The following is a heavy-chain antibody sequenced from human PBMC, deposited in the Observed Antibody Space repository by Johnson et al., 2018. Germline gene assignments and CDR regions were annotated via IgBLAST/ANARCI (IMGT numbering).Heavy chain of an antibody. CDR1: GGSISGYY. J-gene: IGHJ3*02. V-gene: IGHV4-59*01. CDR3: ARASTTGTYDAFNI. CDR2: IYYSGST. D-gene: IGHD1-1*01. Sequence: QVQLQEAGPGLVKPSETLSLTCTVSGGSISGYYWSWIRQPPGKGLEWIGYIYYSGSTNYNPSLKSRVTISVTTSKNQFSLKLSPVTAPDTAVYSCARASTTGTYDAFNIWAQGTKVTVSS.